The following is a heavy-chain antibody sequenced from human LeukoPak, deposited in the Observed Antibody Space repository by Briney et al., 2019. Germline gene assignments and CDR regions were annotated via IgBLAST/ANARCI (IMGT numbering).Heavy chain of an antibody. CDR3: AKDSLGGDFDY. J-gene: IGHJ4*02. CDR1: GFTFSSYG. CDR2: ISYDGSNK. V-gene: IGHV3-30*18. Sequence: GRSLRLSCAASGFTFSSYGMHWVRQAPGKGLEWVAVISYDGSNKYYADSVKGRFTISRDNSKNTLYLQMNSLRAEDTAVYYCAKDSLGGDFDYWGQGTLVTVSS. D-gene: IGHD3-16*01.